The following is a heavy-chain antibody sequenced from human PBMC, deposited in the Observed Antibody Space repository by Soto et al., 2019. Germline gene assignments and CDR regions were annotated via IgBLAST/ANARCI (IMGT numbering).Heavy chain of an antibody. V-gene: IGHV4-38-2*02. Sequence: SSETMSRTCGVSGYCQSSGYFWDSVRQPPGKELEWMGSIYYTGSTYYNPSLLTRITISVDTSKNQFSLKLSSVTAADTALYYGAREYYDFWSGEYNNGMDGWGPGTTVTVSS. CDR2: IYYTGST. CDR1: GYCQSSGYF. J-gene: IGHJ6*02. CDR3: AREYYDFWSGEYNNGMDG. D-gene: IGHD3-3*01.